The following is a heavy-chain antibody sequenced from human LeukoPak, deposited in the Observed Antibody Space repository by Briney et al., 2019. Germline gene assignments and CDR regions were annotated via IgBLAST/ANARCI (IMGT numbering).Heavy chain of an antibody. Sequence: PGGSLRLSCAASGFTFSSYGMHWVRQAPGKGLEWVAVISYDGSNKYYADSVKGRFTISRDNSKNTLYLQMNSLRAEDTAVYYCAKDSTDIVVVPAALNYYYYYYMDVWGKGTTVTVSS. CDR1: GFTFSSYG. V-gene: IGHV3-30*18. J-gene: IGHJ6*03. CDR2: ISYDGSNK. CDR3: AKDSTDIVVVPAALNYYYYYYMDV. D-gene: IGHD2-2*01.